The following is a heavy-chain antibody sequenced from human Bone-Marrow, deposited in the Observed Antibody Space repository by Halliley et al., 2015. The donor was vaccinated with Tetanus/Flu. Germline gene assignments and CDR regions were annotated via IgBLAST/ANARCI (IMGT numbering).Heavy chain of an antibody. V-gene: IGHV4-59*11. Sequence: TLSLTCTVSGGSLSGHYWSWLRQSPGSRLEYIGYIYYSGTTNYNPSLRSRVTISVDTSRRQFSLNVRSVTAADTAIYYCARGIRSTSSPRPFDYWGQGIQVAVSS. CDR2: IYYSGTT. D-gene: IGHD6-6*01. CDR1: GGSLSGHY. CDR3: ARGIRSTSSPRPFDY. J-gene: IGHJ4*02.